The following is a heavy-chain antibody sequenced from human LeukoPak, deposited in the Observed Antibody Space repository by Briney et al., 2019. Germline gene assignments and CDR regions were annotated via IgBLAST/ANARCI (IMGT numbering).Heavy chain of an antibody. CDR1: GYTFTSYY. CDR3: ARNQNWGYYYYGMDV. V-gene: IGHV1-46*01. Sequence: ASVKVSCKASGYTFTSYYMHWVRQAPGQGLEWMGIINPSGGSTSYAQKFQGRVTMTRDTSTSTVYMELSSLRSEDTAVYYCARNQNWGYYYYGMDVWGQGTTVTVSS. CDR2: INPSGGST. D-gene: IGHD7-27*01. J-gene: IGHJ6*02.